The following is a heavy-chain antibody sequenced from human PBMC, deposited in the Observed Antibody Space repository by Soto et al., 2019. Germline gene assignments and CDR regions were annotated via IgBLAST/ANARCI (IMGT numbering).Heavy chain of an antibody. CDR3: ARGVVVVPAAMRQYSSSPYYMDV. D-gene: IGHD2-2*01. CDR1: GRSFSGYY. J-gene: IGHJ6*03. Sequence: SETLSLTCAVYGRSFSGYYWSWIIQPPGKGLEWIGEINHSGSTNYNPSLKSRVTISVDTSKNQFSLKLSSVTAADTAVYYCARGVVVVPAAMRQYSSSPYYMDVWGKGTTVTVSS. V-gene: IGHV4-34*01. CDR2: INHSGST.